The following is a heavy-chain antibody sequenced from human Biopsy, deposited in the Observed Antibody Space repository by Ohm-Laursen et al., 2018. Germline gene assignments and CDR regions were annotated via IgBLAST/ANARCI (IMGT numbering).Heavy chain of an antibody. Sequence: SETLSLTCAVSGDSVTRYYWSWIRQPPGKGLEWIGHIYYSVMTNYNPSLQSRASISVGTSRNQVSLTLSSVTAADTAVYYCARDSGILNYGNFKYYHYYGMDVWGQGTKVTVSS. J-gene: IGHJ6*02. CDR2: IYYSVMT. CDR1: GDSVTRYY. CDR3: ARDSGILNYGNFKYYHYYGMDV. D-gene: IGHD4-11*01. V-gene: IGHV4-59*02.